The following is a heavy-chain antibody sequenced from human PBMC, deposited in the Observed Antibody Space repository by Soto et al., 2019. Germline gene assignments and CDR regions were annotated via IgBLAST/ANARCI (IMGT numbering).Heavy chain of an antibody. CDR2: IVVGSGNT. D-gene: IGHD3-10*01. J-gene: IGHJ5*02. Sequence: QMQLVQSGPEVKKPGTSVKVSCKASGFTFTSSAVQWVRQARGQRIEWIGWIVVGSGNTNYAQKFQERVPITRDMSTSTAYMELSSPRSEATAVYYSAAEAYGSGSSVPWGQGTLVTVST. CDR3: AAEAYGSGSSVP. V-gene: IGHV1-58*01. CDR1: GFTFTSSA.